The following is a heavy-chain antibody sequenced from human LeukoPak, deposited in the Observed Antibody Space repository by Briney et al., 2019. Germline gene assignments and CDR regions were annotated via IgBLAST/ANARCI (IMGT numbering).Heavy chain of an antibody. J-gene: IGHJ4*02. Sequence: PGGSLRLSCTASEITVSDNYMTWVRQAPGKGLEWVSVIFSGGSTYYADSVKGRFTISRDSSKNTLYLQMNSLRDEDTAVYYCARDYDYAFDYWGQGTLVTVSS. V-gene: IGHV3-66*01. D-gene: IGHD5-12*01. CDR3: ARDYDYAFDY. CDR2: IFSGGST. CDR1: EITVSDNY.